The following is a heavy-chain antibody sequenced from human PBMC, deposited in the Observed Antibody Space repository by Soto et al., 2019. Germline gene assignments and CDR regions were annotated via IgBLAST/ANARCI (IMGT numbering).Heavy chain of an antibody. CDR1: GYTSSSDY. CDR2: IHPSGDPT. CDR3: ARGYEVQLEPDY. V-gene: IGHV1-46*01. J-gene: IGHJ4*02. D-gene: IGHD1-1*01. Sequence: ASVKVSCKASGYTSSSDYMHWVRQAPGQGLEWIGIIHPSGDPTIYAQKFQGRVTMTRDTSTSTVYMELSSLRSEDTAVYYCARGYEVQLEPDYWGQGTLVTVSS.